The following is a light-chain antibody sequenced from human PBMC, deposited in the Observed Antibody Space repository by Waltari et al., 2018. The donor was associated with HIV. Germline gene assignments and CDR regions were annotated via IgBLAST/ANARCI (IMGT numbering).Light chain of an antibody. CDR3: SSYSTITSLFV. Sequence: QSALAQPASVSGSPGQSLTISCPGAAVARGLDLLFPWYQQHPGRAPRLIIYILSRRPSGVSDRFSGSSSGMSATLTISGLQSDDEAHYYCSSYSTITSLFVFGTGTRVTVL. J-gene: IGLJ1*01. V-gene: IGLV2-23*02. CDR1: AVARGLDLL. CDR2: ILS.